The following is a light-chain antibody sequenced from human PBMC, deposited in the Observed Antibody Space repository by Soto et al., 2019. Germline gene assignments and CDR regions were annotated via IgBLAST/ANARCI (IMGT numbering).Light chain of an antibody. CDR2: GYN. CDR1: SSNIGAGYD. CDR3: QSYDSSLSAWV. J-gene: IGLJ2*01. Sequence: QSVLTQPPSVSGAPGQRVTISCTGSSSNIGAGYDVHWYQQLPGTAPKLLVYGYNNRPSGDPARFSVSKSGTSASLTITGLQTEDEADHYCQSYDSSLSAWVFGGGTKLTVL. V-gene: IGLV1-40*01.